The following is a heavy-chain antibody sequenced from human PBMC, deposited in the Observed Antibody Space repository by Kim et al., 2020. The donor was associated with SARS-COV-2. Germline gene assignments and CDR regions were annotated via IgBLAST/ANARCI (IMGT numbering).Heavy chain of an antibody. CDR2: ISTYNTDT. J-gene: IGHJ6*02. V-gene: IGHV1-18*04. CDR1: GYTFNSYD. Sequence: ASVKVSCKASGYTFNSYDLIWVRQAPGQGLEWMGWISTYNTDTTYAQKFQGRVTMTTDTSTSTAYLELRSLRSDDTAMYYCARIVVVPAATPTPRSAPGTDYYHHGMDVWGQGTTVTVSS. CDR3: ARIVVVPAATPTPRSAPGTDYYHHGMDV. D-gene: IGHD2-2*01.